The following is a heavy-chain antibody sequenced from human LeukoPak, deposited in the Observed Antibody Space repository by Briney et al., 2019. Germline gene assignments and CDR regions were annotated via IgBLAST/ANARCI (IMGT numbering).Heavy chain of an antibody. V-gene: IGHV3-48*03. J-gene: IGHJ4*02. Sequence: GGSLRLSCAASGFTFSSYEMNWVRQAPGKGLEWVSYISSSGGRIYYADSVKGRFTISRDNAKNSLYLQMNSLRAEDTAVYYCARDEYYYDSPFDYWGQGTLVTVSS. CDR3: ARDEYYYDSPFDY. D-gene: IGHD3-22*01. CDR1: GFTFSSYE. CDR2: ISSSGGRI.